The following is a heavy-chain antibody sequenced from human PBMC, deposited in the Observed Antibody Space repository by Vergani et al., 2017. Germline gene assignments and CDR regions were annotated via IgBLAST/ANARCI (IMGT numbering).Heavy chain of an antibody. CDR1: GFTFSSYG. Sequence: VQLVQSGAEVKKPGESLKISCAASGFTFSSYGMHWVRQAPGKGLVCVAGIWYDGSNTYYADSVKGRVTISRDNSKNTLYLQINSLRAEDTAVYYCARAMSGSYGESFDYWGQGTLVTVSS. D-gene: IGHD1-26*01. V-gene: IGHV3-33*01. J-gene: IGHJ4*02. CDR3: ARAMSGSYGESFDY. CDR2: IWYDGSNT.